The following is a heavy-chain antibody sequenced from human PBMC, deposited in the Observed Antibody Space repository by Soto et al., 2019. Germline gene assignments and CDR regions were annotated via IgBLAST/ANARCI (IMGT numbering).Heavy chain of an antibody. Sequence: EVQLLESGGGLVQPGGSLRLSCAASGFAFSTYALTWVRQAPGKGLEWVSGINNRGSHTYYADSVKGLCTISRDNFNNILYLQMNSLRAEDTAAYYCATGVLLDRLRFGFDSWGQGTLGTVSS. CDR1: GFAFSTYA. J-gene: IGHJ4*02. CDR2: INNRGSHT. V-gene: IGHV3-23*01. D-gene: IGHD1-26*01. CDR3: ATGVLLDRLRFGFDS.